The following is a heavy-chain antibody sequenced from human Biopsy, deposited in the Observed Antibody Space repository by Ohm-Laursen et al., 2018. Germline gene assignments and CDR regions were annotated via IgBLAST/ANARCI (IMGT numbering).Heavy chain of an antibody. CDR2: ISYDGSKT. D-gene: IGHD3-16*01. Sequence: SLRLSCAASGFTFSNSGMHWVRQAPGKGLEWVAAISYDGSKTDYGDSVKGRLNISIDNSKNTLDLQMSSLRVEDTAVYFCAKDRGTFNFYYYGMDVWGQGATVTVSS. V-gene: IGHV3-30*18. CDR1: GFTFSNSG. CDR3: AKDRGTFNFYYYGMDV. J-gene: IGHJ6*02.